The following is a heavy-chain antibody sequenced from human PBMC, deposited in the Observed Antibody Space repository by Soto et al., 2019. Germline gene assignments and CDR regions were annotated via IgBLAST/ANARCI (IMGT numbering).Heavy chain of an antibody. CDR1: GFSLTTSGVG. D-gene: IGHD3-3*01. V-gene: IGHV2-5*02. CDR3: AHRVLRTVFGLVTTTAIYFDF. J-gene: IGHJ4*02. CDR2: IYWDDDK. Sequence: QITLNESGPTQVKPRQTLTLTCTFSGFSLTTSGVGVGRIRQSPGKAPEWLALIYWDDDKRSSPSLKSRLTITKDTSKTLVVLTMADLDPADTATYYCAHRVLRTVFGLVTTTAIYFDFWGQGTPVAVSS.